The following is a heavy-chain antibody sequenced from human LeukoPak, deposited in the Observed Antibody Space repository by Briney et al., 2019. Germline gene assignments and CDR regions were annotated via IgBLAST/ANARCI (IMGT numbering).Heavy chain of an antibody. Sequence: PGGSLRLSCAASGFTFSSYAMSWVRQAPGKGLEWVSAISGSGGSTYYADSVKGRFTISRDNSKNTLYLQMNSLRAEDTAVYYCAKGSIVVVVAACFFDYWGQGTLVTVSS. CDR1: GFTFSSYA. V-gene: IGHV3-23*01. J-gene: IGHJ4*02. CDR3: AKGSIVVVVAACFFDY. CDR2: ISGSGGST. D-gene: IGHD2-15*01.